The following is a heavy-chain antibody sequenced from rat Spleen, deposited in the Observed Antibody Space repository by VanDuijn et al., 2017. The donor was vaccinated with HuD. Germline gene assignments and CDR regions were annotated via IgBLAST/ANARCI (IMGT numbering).Heavy chain of an antibody. CDR2: ISYDGDTT. J-gene: IGHJ2*01. CDR1: GFTFSNYG. V-gene: IGHV5-25*01. CDR3: ARRHYGYTDYFDY. Sequence: EVQLVESGGGLVQPGRSMKLSCAASGFTFSNYGLAWVRQAPKKGLEWVAYISYDGDTTYYRDSVKGRFTISRDNAKSTLSLQMDSLRAEDTATYYCARRHYGYTDYFDYWGQGVMVTVSS. D-gene: IGHD1-9*01.